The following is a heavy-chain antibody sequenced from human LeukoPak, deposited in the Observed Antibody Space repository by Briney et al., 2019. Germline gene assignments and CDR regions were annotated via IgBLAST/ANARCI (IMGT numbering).Heavy chain of an antibody. CDR1: GGSISSGSYY. CDR3: ARAPLEDYYDSSGSDY. J-gene: IGHJ4*02. Sequence: PSQTLSLTCTVCGGSISSGSYYWSWIRQPAGKGLEWIGRIYTSGSTNYNPSLKSRVTISVDTSKNQFSLKLSSVTAADTAVYYCARAPLEDYYDSSGSDYWGQGTLVTVSS. D-gene: IGHD3-22*01. CDR2: IYTSGST. V-gene: IGHV4-61*02.